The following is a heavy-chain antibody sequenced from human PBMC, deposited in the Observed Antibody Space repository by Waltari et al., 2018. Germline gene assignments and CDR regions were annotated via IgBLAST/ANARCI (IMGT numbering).Heavy chain of an antibody. D-gene: IGHD5-18*01. Sequence: QVQLVQSGAEVKKPGASVKVSCKASGYTFTSYDINWVRQATGQGLEWMGWVNANSGNTGYAQKVKGRVTITRRTSISTAYMGLSSVRSEDTAVYYCARGVTDDAFDIWGQGTMVTVSS. CDR3: ARGVTDDAFDI. J-gene: IGHJ3*02. CDR1: GYTFTSYD. CDR2: VNANSGNT. V-gene: IGHV1-8*03.